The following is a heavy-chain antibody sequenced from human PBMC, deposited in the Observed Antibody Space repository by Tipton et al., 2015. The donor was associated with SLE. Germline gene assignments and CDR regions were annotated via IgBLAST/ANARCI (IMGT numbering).Heavy chain of an antibody. V-gene: IGHV4-59*13. CDR2: ANRNEGT. CDR1: GASTNTKY. D-gene: IGHD4-23*01. J-gene: IGHJ4*02. Sequence: TLSLTCTVSGASTNTKYWTWIRQSPGKGLEWIGYANRNEGTKIKSSLERRVTISLDTSRSQFSLRLSSVTAADTAVYYCARDRGGNSSVYFDYWGQGTLVTVSS. CDR3: ARDRGGNSSVYFDY.